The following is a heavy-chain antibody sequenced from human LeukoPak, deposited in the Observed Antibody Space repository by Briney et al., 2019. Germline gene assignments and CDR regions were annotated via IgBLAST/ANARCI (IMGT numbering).Heavy chain of an antibody. J-gene: IGHJ5*02. CDR2: IYYSGST. CDR3: ARRNIVVVPAAIGPWLYNWFNP. Sequence: SETLSLTCTVSGGSISSYYWSWIRQPPGKGLEWIGYIYYSGSTNYNPSLKSRVTISVDTSKNQFSLKLSSVTAADTAVYYCARRNIVVVPAAIGPWLYNWFNPWGQGTLVTVSS. D-gene: IGHD2-2*02. CDR1: GGSISSYY. V-gene: IGHV4-59*12.